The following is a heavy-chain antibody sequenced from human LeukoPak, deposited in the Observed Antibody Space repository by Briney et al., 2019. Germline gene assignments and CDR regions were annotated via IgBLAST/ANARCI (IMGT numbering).Heavy chain of an antibody. J-gene: IGHJ6*04. V-gene: IGHV1-69*06. CDR2: ITPISGTA. Sequence: SVKVSCKASGGTFSSYAISWVRQAPGQGLEWMGGITPISGTANYAQKFQGRVTITADKSTSTAYMELSSLRSEDTAVYYCAREVIVVVPAASNYYYYGMDVWGKGTTVTVSS. CDR3: AREVIVVVPAASNYYYYGMDV. D-gene: IGHD2-2*01. CDR1: GGTFSSYA.